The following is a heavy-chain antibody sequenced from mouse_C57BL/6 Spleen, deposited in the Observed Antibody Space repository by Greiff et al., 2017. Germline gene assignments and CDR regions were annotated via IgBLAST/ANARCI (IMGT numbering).Heavy chain of an antibody. Sequence: VHLVESGPELVKPGASVKISCKASGNAFSSSWMNWVKQRPGKGLEWIGRIYPGDGDTKYNGKFKGKATLTADKSSSTAYMQLSSLTSEDSAVYFCASEGNGYAMDYWGQGTSVTVSS. CDR1: GNAFSSSW. CDR2: IYPGDGDT. CDR3: ASEGNGYAMDY. V-gene: IGHV1-82*01. J-gene: IGHJ4*01. D-gene: IGHD2-1*01.